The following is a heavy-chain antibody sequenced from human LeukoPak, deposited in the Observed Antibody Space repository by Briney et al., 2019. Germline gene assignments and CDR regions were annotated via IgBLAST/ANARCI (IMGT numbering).Heavy chain of an antibody. CDR3: ARDGDYVLYYYYYMDV. D-gene: IGHD4-17*01. CDR1: GGSISSYY. J-gene: IGHJ6*03. CDR2: IYTSGST. V-gene: IGHV4-4*07. Sequence: PSETLSLTCTVSGGSISSYYWSWIRQPAGKGLEWIGRIYTSGSTNYKPSLKSRVTMSVDTSKNQFSLKLSSVTAADTAVYYCARDGDYVLYYYYYMDVWGKGTTVTVSS.